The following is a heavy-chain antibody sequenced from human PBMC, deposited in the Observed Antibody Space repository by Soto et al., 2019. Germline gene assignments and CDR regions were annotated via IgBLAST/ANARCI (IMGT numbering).Heavy chain of an antibody. CDR1: GFTFSSYE. CDR3: ARGPVIVYSGSPEAAFDI. J-gene: IGHJ3*02. Sequence: GESLKISCAASGFTFSSYEMNWVRQAPGKGLEWVSYISSSGGTIYHAESVKGRFTISRDNAKNSLYLQMNSLRAEDTAVYYCARGPVIVYSGSPEAAFDIWGQGTMVTVSS. CDR2: ISSSGGTI. V-gene: IGHV3-48*03. D-gene: IGHD1-26*01.